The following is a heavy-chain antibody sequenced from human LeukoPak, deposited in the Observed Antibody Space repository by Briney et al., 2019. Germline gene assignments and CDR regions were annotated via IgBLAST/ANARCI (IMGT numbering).Heavy chain of an antibody. CDR1: GFTSSAFW. V-gene: IGHV3-23*01. D-gene: IGHD5-18*01. CDR2: INGNGAST. CDR3: AKDQGYSYYYLDY. J-gene: IGHJ4*02. Sequence: GGSLRLSCVASGFTSSAFWMSWVRQAPGKGLEWVSGINGNGASTYYSDSVKGRFTISRDNSKNTLYLQMSTLRAEDTAVYYCAKDQGYSYYYLDYWGQGTLVTVSS.